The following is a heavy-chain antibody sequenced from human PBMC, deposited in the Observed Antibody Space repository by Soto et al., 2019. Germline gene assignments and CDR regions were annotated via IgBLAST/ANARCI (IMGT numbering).Heavy chain of an antibody. J-gene: IGHJ4*02. D-gene: IGHD6-13*01. Sequence: EVQLVESGGGLVQPGGSLRLSCAASGFTFSTYNMNWVRQAPGKGLEWVSYISASSSTIYYADSVKGRFTISRDNAKNSLYLQMNSLRDEDTALYYCSRNDIQTTLYSSNWNPIDYWGQGTLVTVSS. V-gene: IGHV3-48*02. CDR1: GFTFSTYN. CDR2: ISASSSTI. CDR3: SRNDIQTTLYSSNWNPIDY.